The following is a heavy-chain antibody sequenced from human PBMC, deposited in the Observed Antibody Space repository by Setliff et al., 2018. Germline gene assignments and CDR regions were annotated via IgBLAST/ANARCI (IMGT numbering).Heavy chain of an antibody. D-gene: IGHD3-3*01. CDR3: ARMTGFQYIDV. CDR1: GGSISSRPFY. CDR2: IYTSWST. Sequence: LSLTCTVSGGSISSRPFYWGWFRQPAGKELEWIGQIYTSWSTIYNPSLKSRVTILLDTSKNQFSLTLTSVTAADTAVYYCARMTGFQYIDVWGKGTTVTVSS. V-gene: IGHV4-61*09. J-gene: IGHJ6*03.